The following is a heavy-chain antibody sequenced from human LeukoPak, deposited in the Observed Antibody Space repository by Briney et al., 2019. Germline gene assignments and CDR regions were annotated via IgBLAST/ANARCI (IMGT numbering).Heavy chain of an antibody. CDR3: TTDPGQQLAKRGYYYYGMDV. CDR2: IKSKTDGGTT. J-gene: IGHJ6*04. V-gene: IGHV3-15*01. D-gene: IGHD6-13*01. CDR1: GFTFSNAW. Sequence: GGSLRLSCAASGFTFSNAWMSWVRQAPGKGLEWVGRIKSKTDGGTTDYAAPVKGRFTISRDDSKNTLYLQMNSLKTEDTAVYYCTTDPGQQLAKRGYYYYGMDVWCKGTTVTVSS.